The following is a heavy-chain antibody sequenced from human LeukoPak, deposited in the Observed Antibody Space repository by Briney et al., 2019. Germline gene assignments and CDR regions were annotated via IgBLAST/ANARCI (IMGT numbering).Heavy chain of an antibody. CDR1: GGTFSSYA. CDR2: IIPILGIA. Sequence: SVKVSCKASGGTFSSYAISWVRQAPGQGLEWMGRIIPILGIANYAQKFQGRVTITADKSTSTAYMELSSLRSEDTAVYYCARGSGSYGVSWFDPWGQGTLVTVSS. J-gene: IGHJ5*02. CDR3: ARGSGSYGVSWFDP. D-gene: IGHD1-26*01. V-gene: IGHV1-69*04.